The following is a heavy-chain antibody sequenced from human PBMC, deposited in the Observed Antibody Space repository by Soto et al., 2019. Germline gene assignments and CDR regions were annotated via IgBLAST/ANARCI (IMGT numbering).Heavy chain of an antibody. J-gene: IGHJ4*02. Sequence: QITLNESGPTLVKPTQTLTLTCTFSGFSFSTSQVGVGWIRQPPGKAHEWLALIYWDDDKRYSPSLRSRLTIPKDTSKNQVVLTMTNMDPMDTATYYCAHRPGGYMSGWDNGYFDYWGRGALVTVSS. CDR2: IYWDDDK. V-gene: IGHV2-5*02. D-gene: IGHD6-19*01. CDR1: GFSFSTSQVG. CDR3: AHRPGGYMSGWDNGYFDY.